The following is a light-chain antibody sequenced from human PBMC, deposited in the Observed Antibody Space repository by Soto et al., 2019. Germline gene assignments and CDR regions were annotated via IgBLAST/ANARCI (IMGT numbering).Light chain of an antibody. CDR2: EVS. Sequence: QSALTQPASVSGSPGQSITISCTGTTSDVGGYNYVSWYQHHPGKAPKLMIYEVSNRPSGVSNRFSGSKSGNTASLTTSGLQAEDEADYYCSSYTNTRVFGGGPKLTVL. CDR1: TSDVGGYNY. CDR3: SSYTNTRV. V-gene: IGLV2-14*01. J-gene: IGLJ2*01.